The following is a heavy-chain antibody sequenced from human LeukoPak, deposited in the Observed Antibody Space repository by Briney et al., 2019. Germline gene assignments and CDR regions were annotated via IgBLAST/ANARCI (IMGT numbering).Heavy chain of an antibody. J-gene: IGHJ3*02. CDR1: GGSISSYY. CDR3: VTGRSTPDAFDI. Sequence: SSGTLSLTCTVSGGSISSYYWSWIRQPPGEGLEWIGYIYYSGSTNYNPSLKSRVTISVDTSKNQFSLKLSSVTAADTAVYYCVTGRSTPDAFDIWGQGTMVTVSS. D-gene: IGHD2-2*01. V-gene: IGHV4-59*01. CDR2: IYYSGST.